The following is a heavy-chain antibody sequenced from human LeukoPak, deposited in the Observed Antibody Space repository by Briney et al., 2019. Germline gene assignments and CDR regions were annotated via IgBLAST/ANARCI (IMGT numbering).Heavy chain of an antibody. D-gene: IGHD3-10*01. CDR2: IWFDGSHE. V-gene: IGHV3-33*06. Sequence: GGSLRLSCAASGFAFNSYVIHWVRQAPGKGLEWVAIIWFDGSHEDYVDSVRGRFTISRDNSRNTMYLQMNSLRVEDTALYFCAKEVAFGAGAYDVWGQGTRVTVSS. CDR3: AKEVAFGAGAYDV. CDR1: GFAFNSYV. J-gene: IGHJ3*01.